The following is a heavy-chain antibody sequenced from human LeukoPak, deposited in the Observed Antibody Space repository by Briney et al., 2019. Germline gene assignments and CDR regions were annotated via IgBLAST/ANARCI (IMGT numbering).Heavy chain of an antibody. CDR2: INHSGST. CDR1: GFTFSNAW. CDR3: ARSGGWYYFDY. J-gene: IGHJ4*02. V-gene: IGHV4-34*01. D-gene: IGHD6-19*01. Sequence: GSLRLSCTASGFTFSNAWMNWVRQAPGKGLEWIGEINHSGSTNYNPSLKSRVTISVDTSKNQFSLKLSSVTAADTAVYYCARSGGWYYFDYWGQGTLVTVSS.